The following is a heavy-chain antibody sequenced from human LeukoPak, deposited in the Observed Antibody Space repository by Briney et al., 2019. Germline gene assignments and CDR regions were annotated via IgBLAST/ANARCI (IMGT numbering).Heavy chain of an antibody. J-gene: IGHJ4*02. Sequence: PGASVKVSCKASGYTFTSYGISWVRQAPGQGLEWMGWISAYNGNTNYAQKLQGRVTMTTDTSTSTAYMELRSLRSDDTAVYYCARMRYSSGWNPRDLDYWGQGTLVTVSS. CDR2: ISAYNGNT. CDR1: GYTFTSYG. D-gene: IGHD6-19*01. CDR3: ARMRYSSGWNPRDLDY. V-gene: IGHV1-18*01.